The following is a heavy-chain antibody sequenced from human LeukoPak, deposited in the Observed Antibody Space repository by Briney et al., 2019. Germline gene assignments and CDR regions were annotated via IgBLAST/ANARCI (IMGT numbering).Heavy chain of an antibody. V-gene: IGHV6-1*01. CDR3: AREDMAVLLWFSSGEGDAFDI. CDR1: GDSVSSNSAA. J-gene: IGHJ3*02. Sequence: SQTLSLTCAISGDSVSSNSAAWNWIRQSPSRGLEWLGRTYYRSKWYNDYAVSVESRITINPDTSKNQFSLQLNSVTPEDTAVYYCAREDMAVLLWFSSGEGDAFDIWGQGTMVTVSS. D-gene: IGHD3-10*01. CDR2: TYYRSKWYN.